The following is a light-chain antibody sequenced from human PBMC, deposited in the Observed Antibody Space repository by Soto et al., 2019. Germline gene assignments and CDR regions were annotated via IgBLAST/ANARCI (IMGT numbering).Light chain of an antibody. CDR3: QQRGAWPLT. V-gene: IGKV3-11*01. J-gene: IGKJ4*01. CDR2: DAS. Sequence: EIVLTQSPATLSLSPGERATLSCRASQSVSSYLAWYQQKPGQAPRLLIYDASNRATGIPARFSGSGSGTDFTLTISSLVPEDFAVYYCQQRGAWPLTFGGGTKVEVK. CDR1: QSVSSY.